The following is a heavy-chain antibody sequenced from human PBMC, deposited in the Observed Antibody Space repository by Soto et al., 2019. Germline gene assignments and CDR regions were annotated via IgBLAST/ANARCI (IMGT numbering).Heavy chain of an antibody. CDR3: AARIVVVVAAANDY. CDR2: ISGSGGST. Sequence: GGSLRLSCAASGFTFSSYAMGWVRQAPGKGLEWVSAISGSGGSTYYADSVKGRFTISRDNSKNTLYLQMNSLRAEDTAVYYCAARIVVVVAAANDYWGQGTLVTVSS. D-gene: IGHD2-15*01. CDR1: GFTFSSYA. J-gene: IGHJ4*02. V-gene: IGHV3-23*01.